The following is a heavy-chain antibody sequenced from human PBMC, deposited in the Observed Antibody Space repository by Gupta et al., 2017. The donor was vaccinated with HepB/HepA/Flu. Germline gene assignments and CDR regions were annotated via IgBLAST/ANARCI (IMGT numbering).Heavy chain of an antibody. CDR2: RLYSGST. V-gene: IGHV4-59*01. Sequence: QVQLKESGPELVKPSETLSLTCTVSGGSITGDYWSWIRQPPGKGLEWIGYRLYSGSTNYNPSLKRRVTMSIDTSKSRFSLKLSSVTVADTAVYYCARAMTFGGLGDSWGQGTLVTVTS. J-gene: IGHJ4*02. D-gene: IGHD3/OR15-3a*01. CDR1: GGSITGDY. CDR3: ARAMTFGGLGDS.